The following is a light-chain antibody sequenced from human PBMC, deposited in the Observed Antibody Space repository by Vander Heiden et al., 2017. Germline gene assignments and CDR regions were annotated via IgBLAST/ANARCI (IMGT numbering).Light chain of an antibody. CDR1: SSDLGSYSH. J-gene: IGLJ3*02. V-gene: IGLV2-23*03. CDR2: EGS. CDR3: CSYAGSRTFV. Sequence: QSALTQPASVSGSPGQSITISCTGTSSDLGSYSHVAWYQQHPGKAPQLLIYEGSKRPAGVSNRFSASKSANTASLTISGLQAGDEADYYCCSYAGSRTFVFGGGTKLTVL.